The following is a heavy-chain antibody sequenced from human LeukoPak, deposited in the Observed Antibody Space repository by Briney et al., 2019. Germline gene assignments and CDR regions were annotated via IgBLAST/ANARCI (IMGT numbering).Heavy chain of an antibody. CDR3: ARAMMVVANLWGVLDF. D-gene: IGHD3-22*01. Sequence: GSLRLSCAASGFTFSNYVMNWVRQAPGKGLEWVSGISGSSGSIYHADSVKGRFTISRDNSKNTLYLQMNSLRAEDTAIYYCARAMMVVANLWGVLDFWGQGALVTVSS. CDR2: ISGSSGSI. J-gene: IGHJ4*02. V-gene: IGHV3-23*01. CDR1: GFTFSNYV.